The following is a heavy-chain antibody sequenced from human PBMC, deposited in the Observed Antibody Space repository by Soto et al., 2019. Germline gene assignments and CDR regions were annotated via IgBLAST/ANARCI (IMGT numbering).Heavy chain of an antibody. CDR1: GGSISSYY. Sequence: QVQLQESGPGLVKPSETLSLTCTVSGGSISSYYWSWIRQPPGKGLEWIGYIYYSGSTDYNPSLKSRGTISVDTSKNQFSLKLSSVTAADTAVYYCARSDGRWLVALGYWGQGTLVTVSS. CDR2: IYYSGST. CDR3: ARSDGRWLVALGY. D-gene: IGHD6-19*01. J-gene: IGHJ4*02. V-gene: IGHV4-59*01.